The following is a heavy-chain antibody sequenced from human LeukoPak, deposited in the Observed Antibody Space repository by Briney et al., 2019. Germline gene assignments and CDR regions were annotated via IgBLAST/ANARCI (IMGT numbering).Heavy chain of an antibody. CDR3: ARGEDVVGALIDS. J-gene: IGHJ4*02. CDR2: IYSGGST. D-gene: IGHD1-26*01. Sequence: GGSLRLSCAASGFTVSSYLMSWVRQAPGKGLEWVSVIYSGGSTFYADSVKGRFTISRDNSKNTLYLQMNSLRAEDTAVYYCARGEDVVGALIDSWGQGTLVTVSS. CDR1: GFTVSSYL. V-gene: IGHV3-53*01.